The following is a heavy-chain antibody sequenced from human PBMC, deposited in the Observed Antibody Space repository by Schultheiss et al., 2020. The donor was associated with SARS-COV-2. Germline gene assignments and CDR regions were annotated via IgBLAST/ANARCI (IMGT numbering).Heavy chain of an antibody. CDR1: GGSISSYY. Sequence: SETLSLTCTVSGGSISSYYWSWIRQPPGKGLEWIGYIYYSGSTNYNPSLKSRVTISVDTSKNQFSLKLSSVTAADTAVYYCARDGIFYYDILTGHDAFDIWGQGTMVTVSS. D-gene: IGHD3-9*01. V-gene: IGHV4-59*01. CDR2: IYYSGST. J-gene: IGHJ3*02. CDR3: ARDGIFYYDILTGHDAFDI.